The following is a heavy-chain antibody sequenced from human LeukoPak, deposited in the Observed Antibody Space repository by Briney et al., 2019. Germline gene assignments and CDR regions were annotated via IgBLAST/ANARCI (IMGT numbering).Heavy chain of an antibody. CDR1: GFTFSSNE. D-gene: IGHD5-24*01. Sequence: PGGSLRLSCAASGFTFSSNEMNWVRQAPGKGLEWVSYISRSGSTKDYADSVKGRFTISRDNAKNSLYLQMNSLRAEDTAVYYCARDMEMATPFDYWGQGTLVTVSS. J-gene: IGHJ4*02. CDR2: ISRSGSTK. CDR3: ARDMEMATPFDY. V-gene: IGHV3-48*03.